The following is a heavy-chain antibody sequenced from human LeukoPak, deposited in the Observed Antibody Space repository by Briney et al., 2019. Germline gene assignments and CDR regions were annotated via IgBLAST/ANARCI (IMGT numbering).Heavy chain of an antibody. Sequence: GGSLRLSCAASGFSFSIFAINWVRQAPGKGLEWVSGIGGTGTTTYYADPVKSRFTISRDNSKNTVFLQLSSLSAEDTAVYYCARGRGGSGNYYFDYWGQGTLVIASS. V-gene: IGHV3-23*01. J-gene: IGHJ4*02. D-gene: IGHD3-10*01. CDR2: IGGTGTTT. CDR3: ARGRGGSGNYYFDY. CDR1: GFSFSIFA.